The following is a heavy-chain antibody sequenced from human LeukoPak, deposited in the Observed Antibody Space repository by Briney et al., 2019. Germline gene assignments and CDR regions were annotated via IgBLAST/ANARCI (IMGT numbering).Heavy chain of an antibody. Sequence: GGSLRLSCAASGFTFTNYAMSWVRQAPGKGLEWVSSISSSSSYIYYADSVKGRFTISRDNAKNSLYLQMNSLRAEDTAVYYCARDYSGYDLGYYYYYYYMDVWGKGTTVTISS. CDR3: ARDYSGYDLGYYYYYYYMDV. CDR2: ISSSSSYI. J-gene: IGHJ6*03. V-gene: IGHV3-21*01. CDR1: GFTFTNYA. D-gene: IGHD5-12*01.